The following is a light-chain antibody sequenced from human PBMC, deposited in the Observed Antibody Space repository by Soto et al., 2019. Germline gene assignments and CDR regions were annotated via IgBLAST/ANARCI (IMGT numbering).Light chain of an antibody. CDR2: DAS. CDR1: QSVSSY. Sequence: EIVLTQSPATLSLSPGERATLSCRASQSVSSYLAWYQQKPGQAPRLLIYDASNRATGIPARFSGSGSGTDMTLTISSLKPADFAVYYCQQRSNWPLTFGPGTKVDI. V-gene: IGKV3-11*01. CDR3: QQRSNWPLT. J-gene: IGKJ3*01.